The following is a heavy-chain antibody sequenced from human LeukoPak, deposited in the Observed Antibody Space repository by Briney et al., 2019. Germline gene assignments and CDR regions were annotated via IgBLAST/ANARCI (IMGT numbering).Heavy chain of an antibody. CDR1: GFTFDDYG. CDR2: IDSSGGYM. CDR3: ARDFRVGALDY. V-gene: IGHV3-21*01. D-gene: IGHD1-26*01. Sequence: GGSLRLSCEASGFTFDDYGMSWVRQAPGKGLEWVSSIDSSGGYMFYADSVKGRFTISRDNSKNTLYLQMNSLRAEDTAVYYCARDFRVGALDYWGQGTLVTVSS. J-gene: IGHJ4*02.